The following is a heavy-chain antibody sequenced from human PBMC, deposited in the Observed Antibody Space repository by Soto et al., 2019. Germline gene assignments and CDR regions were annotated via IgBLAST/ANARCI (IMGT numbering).Heavy chain of an antibody. CDR1: GFTFSSYA. CDR3: ARDRYSYGYSWRYPGY. V-gene: IGHV3-30-3*01. CDR2: ISYDGSNK. J-gene: IGHJ4*02. D-gene: IGHD5-18*01. Sequence: QVQLVESGGGVVQPGRSLRLSCAASGFTFSSYAMHWVRQAPGKGLEWVAVISYDGSNKYYADSVKGRFTISRDNSKNTLYLQMNSLRAEDTAVYYCARDRYSYGYSWRYPGYWGQGTLVTVSS.